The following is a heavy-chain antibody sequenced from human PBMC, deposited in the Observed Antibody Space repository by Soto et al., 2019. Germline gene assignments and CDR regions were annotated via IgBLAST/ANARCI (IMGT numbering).Heavy chain of an antibody. CDR3: AEDRYFDHDSRGYLFDN. D-gene: IGHD3-22*01. CDR1: GFTFNIYA. V-gene: IGHV3-23*01. Sequence: EVQLLESGGDLIQPGGSLRLSCAASGFTFNIYAMTWVRQAPGKGLEWVSAISRYGDYTYYADSVEGRFTISRDNSKNTLYLKMNSLRAEDTAVDDGAEDRYFDHDSRGYLFDNWGQGTLVTVSS. J-gene: IGHJ4*02. CDR2: ISRYGDYT.